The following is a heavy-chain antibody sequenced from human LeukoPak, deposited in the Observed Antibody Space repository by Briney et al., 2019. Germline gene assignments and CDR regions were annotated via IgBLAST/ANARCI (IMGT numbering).Heavy chain of an antibody. D-gene: IGHD3-10*01. V-gene: IGHV4-59*12. CDR1: GGSISSSY. CDR3: ARDRHGSGSYSL. Sequence: SETLSLTCTVSGGSISSSYWSWIRQPPGKGLEWIGYIYYSGSTYYNPSLKSRVTISVDTSKNQFSLKLSSVTAADTAVYYCARDRHGSGSYSLWGQGTLVTVSS. CDR2: IYYSGST. J-gene: IGHJ4*02.